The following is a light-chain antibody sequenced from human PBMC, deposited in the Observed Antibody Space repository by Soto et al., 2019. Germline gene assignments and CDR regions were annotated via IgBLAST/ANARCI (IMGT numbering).Light chain of an antibody. CDR2: QDT. CDR1: KLGDKY. J-gene: IGLJ7*01. V-gene: IGLV3-1*01. Sequence: SYELTQPPSVSVSPGQTASITCSGDKLGDKYVCWYQQKPGQSPVLVIYQDTKWPSGIPERFSGSNSGNTATLTISGTQAMDEAVYYCQAWVSSTAVFGGGTQLTVL. CDR3: QAWVSSTAV.